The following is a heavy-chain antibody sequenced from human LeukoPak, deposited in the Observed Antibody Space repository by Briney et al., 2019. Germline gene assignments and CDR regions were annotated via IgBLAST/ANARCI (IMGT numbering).Heavy chain of an antibody. J-gene: IGHJ4*02. CDR1: GFTFSSYS. Sequence: NPGGSLRLSCAASGFTFSSYSMNWVRQAPGKGLEWVSSISSSSSYIYYADSVKGRFTISRDNAKNSLYLQMNSLRAEDTAVYYCARDRTTVTLFDYWGQGALVTVSS. CDR2: ISSSSSYI. D-gene: IGHD4-17*01. CDR3: ARDRTTVTLFDY. V-gene: IGHV3-21*01.